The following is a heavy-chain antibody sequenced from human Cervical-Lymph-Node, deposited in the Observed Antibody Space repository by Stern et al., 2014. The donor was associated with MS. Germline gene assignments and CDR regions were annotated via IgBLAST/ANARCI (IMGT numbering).Heavy chain of an antibody. V-gene: IGHV3-53*01. CDR2: ITNVGIT. D-gene: IGHD1-1*01. CDR3: ARDTSSPERSDW. J-gene: IGHJ4*02. CDR1: GFTGSRDY. Sequence: EVQLVQSGGGVIQPGGSLRLSCTASGFTGSRDYMTWVRQAPGKGLGWVSLITNVGITFYTDSVKGRFTISRDDSKNTVYLHMTSLRAEDTAMYYCARDTSSPERSDWWGQGTLVTVSS.